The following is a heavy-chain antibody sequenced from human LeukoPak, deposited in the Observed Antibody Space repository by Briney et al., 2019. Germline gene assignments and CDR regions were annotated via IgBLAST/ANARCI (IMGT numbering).Heavy chain of an antibody. CDR1: GDSISSGGYY. CDR2: IYNSGRT. D-gene: IGHD3-22*01. J-gene: IGHJ3*02. V-gene: IGHV4-31*03. CDR3: ARDRTFSYETGVYPDAFDI. Sequence: PPETLSLTCTVSGDSISSGGYYWSWIRQYPGKGLEWIGYIYNSGRTNHDPSLKSRLTMSVDTSENQFSLKLTSVTAADTAVYYCARDRTFSYETGVYPDAFDIWGQGTMVTVSS.